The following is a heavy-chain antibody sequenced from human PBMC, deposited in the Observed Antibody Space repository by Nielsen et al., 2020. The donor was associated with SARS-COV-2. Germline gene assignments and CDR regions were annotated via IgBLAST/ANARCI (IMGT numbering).Heavy chain of an antibody. CDR2: IKQDGSEK. J-gene: IGHJ4*02. V-gene: IGHV3-7*05. Sequence: GESLKISCAASGFTFSSYWMSWVRQAPGKGLEWVANIKQDGSEKYYVDSVKGRFTISRDNAKNSLYLQMNSLRAEDTAVYYCAKAYSGYDGGNFDYWGQGTLVTVSS. CDR3: AKAYSGYDGGNFDY. D-gene: IGHD5-12*01. CDR1: GFTFSSYW.